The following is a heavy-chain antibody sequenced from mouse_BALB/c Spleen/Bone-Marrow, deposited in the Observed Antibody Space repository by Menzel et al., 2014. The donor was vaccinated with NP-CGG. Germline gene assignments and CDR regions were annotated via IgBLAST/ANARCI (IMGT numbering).Heavy chain of an antibody. CDR3: ARTYRPFALDY. Sequence: EVKLVESGGGLVKPGGSLKLPCAASGFTFSDYYMYWVRQTPEKRLEWVATISDGGSYTDYPGSVKGRFTVSRDNAKNNLYLQMSSLKSEDTAMYFCARTYRPFALDYWGQGTSVTVSS. V-gene: IGHV5-4*02. CDR2: ISDGGSYT. J-gene: IGHJ4*01. D-gene: IGHD2-14*01. CDR1: GFTFSDYY.